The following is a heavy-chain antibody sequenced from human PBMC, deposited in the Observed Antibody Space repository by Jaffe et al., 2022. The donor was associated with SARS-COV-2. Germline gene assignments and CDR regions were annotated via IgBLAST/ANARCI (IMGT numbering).Heavy chain of an antibody. CDR2: IYPGDSDT. CDR1: GFSFTSHW. D-gene: IGHD6-13*01. J-gene: IGHJ6*02. V-gene: IGHV5-51*01. Sequence: EVQLVQSGVEVKKPGESLKISCKGSGFSFTSHWIGWVRQMPGKGLEWMGIIYPGDSDTRYTPSFQGQVTISADRSISTAYLQWSSLKASDTAMYYCARVYSSSWYHFYGMDVWGQGTTVTVSS. CDR3: ARVYSSSWYHFYGMDV.